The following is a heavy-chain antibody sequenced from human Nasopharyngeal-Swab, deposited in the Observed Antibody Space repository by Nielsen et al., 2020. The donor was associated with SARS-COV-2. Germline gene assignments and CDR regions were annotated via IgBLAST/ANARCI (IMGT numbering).Heavy chain of an antibody. CDR3: ARDRNKQWLVLDY. J-gene: IGHJ4*02. D-gene: IGHD6-19*01. CDR2: IASNGGTT. Sequence: GESLKISCAASGFTFSNYWMHWVRQTPGKGLVWVSTIASNGGTTNYADSVKGRFTVSRDNAKNTLYLQLNSLRVEDAAVYYCARDRNKQWLVLDYWGQGTLVTVSS. V-gene: IGHV3-74*01. CDR1: GFTFSNYW.